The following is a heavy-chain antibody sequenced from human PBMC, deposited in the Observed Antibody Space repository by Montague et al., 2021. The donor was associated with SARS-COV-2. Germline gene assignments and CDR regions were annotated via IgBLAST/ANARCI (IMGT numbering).Heavy chain of an antibody. CDR2: VYYTGGT. D-gene: IGHD2-15*01. J-gene: IGHJ6*02. V-gene: IGHV4-59*01. Sequence: SETLSLTCSISGGSINSFYWNWIRQSPGKGLEWIGYVYYTGGTSYNPSLKSRATISVDTSKNQFSLTVGSVTAADTAVYYCARAGGGSFYNYYGLDAWGQGTTVTVSS. CDR3: ARAGGGSFYNYYGLDA. CDR1: GGSINSFY.